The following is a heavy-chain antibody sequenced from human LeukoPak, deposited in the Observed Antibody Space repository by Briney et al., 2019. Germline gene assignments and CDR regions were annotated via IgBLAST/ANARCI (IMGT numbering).Heavy chain of an antibody. J-gene: IGHJ4*02. CDR3: ARGGSGYDSAVYFDY. CDR1: GGSISSGGYY. CDR2: IYYSGST. V-gene: IGHV4-31*03. Sequence: SQTLSLTCTVSGGSISSGGYYWSWIRQHPGKGLEWIGYIYYSGSTYYNPSLKSRVTISVDTSKNQFSLKPSSVTAADTAVYYCARGGSGYDSAVYFDYWGQGTLVTVSS. D-gene: IGHD5-12*01.